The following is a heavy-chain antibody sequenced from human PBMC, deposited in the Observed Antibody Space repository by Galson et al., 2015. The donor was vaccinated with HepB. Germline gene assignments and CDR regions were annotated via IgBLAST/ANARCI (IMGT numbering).Heavy chain of an antibody. V-gene: IGHV1-18*04. D-gene: IGHD4-17*01. CDR1: GYTFTSYG. CDR3: ARDGGGLREKNRHWYFDL. J-gene: IGHJ2*01. Sequence: SVKVSCKASGYTFTSYGISWVRQAPGQGLEWMGWISAYNGNTNYAQKLQGRVTMTTDTSTSTAYMELRSLRSDDTAVYYCARDGGGLREKNRHWYFDLWGRGTLVTVSS. CDR2: ISAYNGNT.